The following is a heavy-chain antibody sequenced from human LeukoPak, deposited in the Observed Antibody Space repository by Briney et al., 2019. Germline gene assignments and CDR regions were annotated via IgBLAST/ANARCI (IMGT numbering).Heavy chain of an antibody. Sequence: GGSLRLSCAASGFTFSNYGMNWVRQAPGKGLVWVSDINSDGSSTNYADSVKGRFTISRDNAKNTLYLQMNSLRADDTAVYSFGSRQDYWGQGTLVTVSS. J-gene: IGHJ4*02. CDR1: GFTFSNYG. CDR3: GSRQDY. V-gene: IGHV3-74*01. CDR2: INSDGSST.